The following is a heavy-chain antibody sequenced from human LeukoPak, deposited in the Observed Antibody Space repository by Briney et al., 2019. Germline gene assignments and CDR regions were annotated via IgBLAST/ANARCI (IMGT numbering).Heavy chain of an antibody. V-gene: IGHV4-39*07. Sequence: SETLSLTCTVSGGSISSSSYYWSWIRQPPGKGLEWIGKINHSGSTNYNPSLKSRVTISVDTSKNQFSLKLSSVTAADTAVYYCARLLDPTDYWGQGTLVTVSS. CDR2: INHSGST. CDR3: ARLLDPTDY. CDR1: GGSISSSSYY. J-gene: IGHJ4*02.